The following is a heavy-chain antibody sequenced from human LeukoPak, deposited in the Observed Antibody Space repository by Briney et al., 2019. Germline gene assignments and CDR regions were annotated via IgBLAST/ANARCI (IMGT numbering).Heavy chain of an antibody. D-gene: IGHD2-15*01. CDR2: IYYSGST. V-gene: IGHV4-39*01. CDR3: ARHPRYCSGGSCYSYYYGMDV. Sequence: SETLSLTCTVSGGSISSSSYHWGWIRQPPGTGLEWIGSIYYSGSTYYNPSLKSRVTISADTSKNQFSLKLSSVTAADTAVYYCARHPRYCSGGSCYSYYYGMDVWGQGTTVTVSS. J-gene: IGHJ6*02. CDR1: GGSISSSSYH.